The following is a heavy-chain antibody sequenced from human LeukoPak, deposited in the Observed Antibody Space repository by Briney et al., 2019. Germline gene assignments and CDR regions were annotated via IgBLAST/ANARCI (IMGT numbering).Heavy chain of an antibody. J-gene: IGHJ3*02. Sequence: GGSLRLSCATSGSTFRRYWRHWFRQAPGKGLGWASGINSDGSYTTYADSVKGRFTISRDNAKNTLYLQMNSLRAEDTAVYFCTRGHDSSGYYGFDIWGQGAMVTVSS. CDR2: INSDGSYT. V-gene: IGHV3-74*01. D-gene: IGHD3-22*01. CDR3: TRGHDSSGYYGFDI. CDR1: GSTFRRYW.